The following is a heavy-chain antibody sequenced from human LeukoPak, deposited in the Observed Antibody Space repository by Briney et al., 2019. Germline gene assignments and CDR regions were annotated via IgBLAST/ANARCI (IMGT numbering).Heavy chain of an antibody. CDR2: INSDGSST. J-gene: IGHJ4*02. V-gene: IGHV3-74*01. D-gene: IGHD2-8*01. CDR1: GFTFSNYW. Sequence: GGSLRLSCAASGFTFSNYWMHWVRQAPGKGLVWVSRINSDGSSTNYADSVKGRFTISRDNAKNTLYLQMNTLRAEDTAVYYCARDPGGVVYFDYWGQGTLVTVSS. CDR3: ARDPGGVVYFDY.